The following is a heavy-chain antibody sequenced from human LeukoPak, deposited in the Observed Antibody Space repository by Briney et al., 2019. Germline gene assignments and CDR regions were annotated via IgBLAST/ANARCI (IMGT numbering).Heavy chain of an antibody. D-gene: IGHD3-10*01. CDR1: GFTFSGSA. CDR2: IRSKANSYAT. J-gene: IGHJ4*02. CDR3: TRHEDYYGSADFDY. V-gene: IGHV3-73*01. Sequence: GGSLRLSCAASGFTFSGSAMHWVRQASGKGLEWVGRIRSKANSYATAYAASVKGRFTIPRDDSKNTAYLQMNSLKTKDTAVYYCTRHEDYYGSADFDYWGQGTLVTVSS.